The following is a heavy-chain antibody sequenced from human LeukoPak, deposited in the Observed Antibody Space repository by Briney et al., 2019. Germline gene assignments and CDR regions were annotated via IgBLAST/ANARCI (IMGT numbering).Heavy chain of an antibody. J-gene: IGHJ4*02. CDR2: ISGDGNAK. V-gene: IGHV3-48*01. CDR3: ARDYVYAFDY. CDR1: GFSFSSYS. D-gene: IGHD2/OR15-2a*01. Sequence: GGSLRLSCAASGFSFSSYSINWVRQAPGKGLEWVSYISGDGNAKHYTDSVKGRFTISRDNAKNALYLQTNSLRAEDTAVYFCARDYVYAFDYWGQGTLVTVSS.